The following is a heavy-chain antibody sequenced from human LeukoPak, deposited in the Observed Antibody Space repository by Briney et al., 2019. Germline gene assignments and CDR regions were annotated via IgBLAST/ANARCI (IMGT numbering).Heavy chain of an antibody. CDR3: ARGRSSSWSSWFDP. CDR1: GSTFSSYG. V-gene: IGHV3-33*01. D-gene: IGHD6-13*01. Sequence: GGSLRLSCAASGSTFSSYGMHWVRQAPGKGLEWVAVIWYDGSNKYYADSVKGRFTISGDNSKNTLYLQMNSLRAEDTAVYYCARGRSSSWSSWFDPWGQGTLVTVSS. J-gene: IGHJ5*02. CDR2: IWYDGSNK.